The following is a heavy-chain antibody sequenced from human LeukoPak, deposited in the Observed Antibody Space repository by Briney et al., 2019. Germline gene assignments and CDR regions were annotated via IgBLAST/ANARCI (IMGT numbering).Heavy chain of an antibody. V-gene: IGHV1-18*01. CDR1: GYTFSNCG. Sequence: ASVNVSCKASGYTFSNCGISWVRQAPGQGLEWMGWISAYNGYTNYAQNLQGRVTMTTDTSTSTAYMELRSLRSDDTAVYYCARGGYSYGYGGYSDYWGQGTLVTVSS. CDR2: ISAYNGYT. J-gene: IGHJ4*02. CDR3: ARGGYSYGYGGYSDY. D-gene: IGHD5-18*01.